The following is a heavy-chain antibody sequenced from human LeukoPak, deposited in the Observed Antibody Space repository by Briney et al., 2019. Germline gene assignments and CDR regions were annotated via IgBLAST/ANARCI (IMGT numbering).Heavy chain of an antibody. CDR2: ISAYNGNT. CDR3: ARDYSAPYYMDV. CDR1: GGTFSSYA. Sequence: ASVKVSCKASGGTFSSYAISWVRQAPGQGLEWMGWISAYNGNTNYAQKLQGRVTMTTDTSTSTAYMELRSLRSDDTAVYYCARDYSAPYYMDVWGKGTTVTVSS. J-gene: IGHJ6*03. D-gene: IGHD2-15*01. V-gene: IGHV1-18*01.